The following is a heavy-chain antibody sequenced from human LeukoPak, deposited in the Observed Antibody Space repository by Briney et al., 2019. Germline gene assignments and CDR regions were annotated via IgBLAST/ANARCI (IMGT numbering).Heavy chain of an antibody. J-gene: IGHJ4*02. V-gene: IGHV3-23*01. D-gene: IGHD3-10*01. CDR3: AKGRGIYGSGSYSNFDY. CDR1: EFTFSSYA. CDR2: ISGSGTST. Sequence: GGSLRLSCAASEFTFSSYALSWVRQAPGKGLEWVSAISGSGTSTYYADSVKGRFTISRDNSKNTLYLQMNSLRAQDTAVYYCAKGRGIYGSGSYSNFDYWGQGTLVTVSS.